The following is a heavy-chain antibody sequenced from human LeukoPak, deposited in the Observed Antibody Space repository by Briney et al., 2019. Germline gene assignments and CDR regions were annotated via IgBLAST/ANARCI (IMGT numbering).Heavy chain of an antibody. J-gene: IGHJ4*02. CDR2: ISSSSSTI. Sequence: GGSLRLSCAASGFTFSSYSMNWVRQAPGKGLEWVSYISSSSSTIYYADSVKGRFTISRDNAKNSLYLQMNSLRAEDTAVYYCARGPVGYDYVWGSSYYFDYWGQGTLVTVSS. CDR3: ARGPVGYDYVWGSSYYFDY. D-gene: IGHD3-16*01. CDR1: GFTFSSYS. V-gene: IGHV3-48*01.